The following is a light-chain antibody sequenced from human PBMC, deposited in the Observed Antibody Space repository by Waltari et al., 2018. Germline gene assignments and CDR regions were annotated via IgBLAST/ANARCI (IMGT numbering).Light chain of an antibody. CDR2: VNSDGSH. CDR1: SGHSSNI. V-gene: IGLV4-69*01. J-gene: IGLJ3*02. CDR3: QTGGHGTWV. Sequence: QLVLTQSPSASASLGASVKFTCTLSSGHSSNIIAWHQQQPEKGPRYLMKVNSDGSHSKGDGIPGRLSGSGSGTERYLTISSVQSEDEADYYCQTGGHGTWVFGGGTKLTVL.